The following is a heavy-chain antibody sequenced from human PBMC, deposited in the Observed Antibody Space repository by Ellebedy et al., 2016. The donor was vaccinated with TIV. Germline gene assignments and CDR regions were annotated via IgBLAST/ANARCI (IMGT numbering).Heavy chain of an antibody. CDR2: ISGSGGST. Sequence: GGSLRLSCAASGFTFSSYAMSWVRQAPGKGLEWVSAISGSGGSTYYADSVKGRFTISRDNSKNTLYLQMNSLRADDTALYYCAGRNSGDYPYFDFWGQGALVTVSS. CDR1: GFTFSSYA. V-gene: IGHV3-23*01. CDR3: AGRNSGDYPYFDF. D-gene: IGHD4-17*01. J-gene: IGHJ4*02.